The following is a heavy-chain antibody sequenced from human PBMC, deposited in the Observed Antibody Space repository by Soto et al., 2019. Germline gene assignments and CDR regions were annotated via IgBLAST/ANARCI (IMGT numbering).Heavy chain of an antibody. Sequence: QVQLVQSGAEVKKPGSSVKVSRKASGGTFSSYAISWVRQAPGQGLEWMGGIIPIFGTANDAQKFEGRVTITADESTSTAYMELSSLRSEDTAVYYCARDLLQEPPGYGMDVWGQGTTVTVSS. CDR3: ARDLLQEPPGYGMDV. CDR2: IIPIFGTA. D-gene: IGHD4-4*01. CDR1: GGTFSSYA. V-gene: IGHV1-69*01. J-gene: IGHJ6*02.